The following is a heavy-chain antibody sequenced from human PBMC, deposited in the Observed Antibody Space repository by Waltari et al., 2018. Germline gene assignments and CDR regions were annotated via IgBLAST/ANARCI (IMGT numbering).Heavy chain of an antibody. V-gene: IGHV4-4*07. CDR1: GGSISSYY. CDR2: IYTSGST. CDR3: ARDPGYSSGWPTYYFDY. J-gene: IGHJ4*02. D-gene: IGHD6-19*01. Sequence: QVQLQESGPGLVKPSETLSLTCTVSGGSISSYYWSWIRQPAGKGLEWIGRIYTSGSTNYNPSLKGRFTMSVDTSKNQFSLKLSSVTAADTAVYYCARDPGYSSGWPTYYFDYWGQGTLVTVSS.